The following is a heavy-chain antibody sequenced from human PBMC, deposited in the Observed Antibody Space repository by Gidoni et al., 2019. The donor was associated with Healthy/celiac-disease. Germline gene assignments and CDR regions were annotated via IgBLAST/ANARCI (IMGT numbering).Heavy chain of an antibody. CDR1: GYTFTGYY. CDR2: INPNSGGT. CDR3: AREPPKIGSSGWYVLDY. V-gene: IGHV1-2*07. Sequence: QVQLVQSGAEVKKPGASVKVSCQASGYTFTGYYMHWVRQAPGQGLEWMGWINPNSGGTNYAHKFQGRVTMTRDTSISTAYMELSRLRSDDTAVYYCAREPPKIGSSGWYVLDYWGQGTLVTVSS. J-gene: IGHJ4*02. D-gene: IGHD6-19*01.